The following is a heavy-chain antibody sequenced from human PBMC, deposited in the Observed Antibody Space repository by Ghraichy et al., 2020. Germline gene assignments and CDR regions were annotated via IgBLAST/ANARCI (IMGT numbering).Heavy chain of an antibody. CDR3: AREARIAMESTDYYFGFDV. V-gene: IGHV1-2*06. Sequence: ASVKVSCKASGYTFTNFYIHWVRQAPGQGLEWMGRINPNSGDTLFAHKFQGRVTVTGDTSISTAYLDLTSLTSDDTAVYFCAREARIAMESTDYYFGFDVWGPGTMVTVSS. J-gene: IGHJ6*02. CDR1: GYTFTNFY. CDR2: INPNSGDT. D-gene: IGHD6-13*01.